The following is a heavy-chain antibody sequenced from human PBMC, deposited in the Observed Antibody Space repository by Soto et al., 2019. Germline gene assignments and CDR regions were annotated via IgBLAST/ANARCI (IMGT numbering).Heavy chain of an antibody. D-gene: IGHD6-13*01. Sequence: KVSCKASGGTFSRYAISWVRQAPGQGLEWMGGIIPIFGTANYAQKFQGRVTITADESTSTAYMELSSLRSEDTAVYYCARGQAAGTILFDYWGQRTLVTVSS. V-gene: IGHV1-69*01. CDR2: IIPIFGTA. CDR3: ARGQAAGTILFDY. J-gene: IGHJ4*02. CDR1: GGTFSRYA.